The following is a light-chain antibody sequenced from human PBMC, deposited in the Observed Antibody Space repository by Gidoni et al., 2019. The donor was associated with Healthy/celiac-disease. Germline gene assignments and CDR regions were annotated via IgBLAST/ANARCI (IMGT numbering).Light chain of an antibody. J-gene: IGLJ3*02. CDR3: AAWDDSLNGWV. Sequence: HSVLTPPPPASGAPGPRVTISCSGSSSNIGSNTVNWYQQLPGTAPKLLIYSNNQRPSGVPDRFSGSKSGTSASLAISGLQSEDEADYYCAAWDDSLNGWVFGGGTKLTVL. V-gene: IGLV1-44*01. CDR2: SNN. CDR1: SSNIGSNT.